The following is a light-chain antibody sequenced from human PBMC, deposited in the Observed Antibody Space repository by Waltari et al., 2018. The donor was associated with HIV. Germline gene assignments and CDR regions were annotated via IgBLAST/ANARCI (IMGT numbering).Light chain of an antibody. CDR2: GAS. V-gene: IGKV3-15*01. J-gene: IGKJ2*01. CDR3: QEYNSWPPRYT. CDR1: QTIDIN. Sequence: EIVMTQSPATLSVTPGERGVVSCRTSQTIDINLAWYQQKPGQGPRLLIYGASTRATGIPGRFNVTGSGTEFTLTISSLQSEDFAFYYCQEYNSWPPRYTFGQGTKVELK.